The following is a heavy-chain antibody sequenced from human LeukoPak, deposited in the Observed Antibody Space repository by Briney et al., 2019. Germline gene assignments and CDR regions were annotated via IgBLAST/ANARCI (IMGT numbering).Heavy chain of an antibody. CDR1: GGTFSSYA. Sequence: SVKDSCKASGGTFSSYAISWVRQAPGQGLEWMGRIIPILGIANYAQKFQGRVTITADKSTSTAYMELSSLRSEDTAVYYCARDSPGMDVWGQGTTVTVSS. CDR3: ARDSPGMDV. V-gene: IGHV1-69*04. CDR2: IIPILGIA. J-gene: IGHJ6*02.